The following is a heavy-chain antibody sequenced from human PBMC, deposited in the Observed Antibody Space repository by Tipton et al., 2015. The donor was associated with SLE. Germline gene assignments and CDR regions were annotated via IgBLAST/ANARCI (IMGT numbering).Heavy chain of an antibody. D-gene: IGHD1-26*01. Sequence: GSLRLSCSASGFTFSSYAMHWVRQAPGKGLEWVSSMSTSSNYIYYADSLKGRFTISRDNAKNSLYLQMNSLRAEDTAVYYCARSGGSQGYYYYYMDVWGKGTTVTVSS. CDR2: MSTSSNYI. J-gene: IGHJ6*03. V-gene: IGHV3-21*01. CDR1: GFTFSSYA. CDR3: ARSGGSQGYYYYYMDV.